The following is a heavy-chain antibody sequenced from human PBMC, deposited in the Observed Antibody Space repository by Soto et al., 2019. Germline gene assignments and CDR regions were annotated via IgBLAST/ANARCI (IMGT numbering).Heavy chain of an antibody. CDR2: IYYSGST. CDR3: ERQYSSGSRNSFAP. D-gene: IGHD6-19*01. J-gene: IGHJ5*02. CDR1: GGSINSSSYF. Sequence: PSETLSLTCSGSGGSINSSSYFWGWVRQPPGKGLEWIGSIYYSGSTYYNPSLRSRVTISVDTSKNKFSLKLSYVTAADTAVFYCERQYSSGSRNSFAPWGQGHLLTVA. V-gene: IGHV4-39*01.